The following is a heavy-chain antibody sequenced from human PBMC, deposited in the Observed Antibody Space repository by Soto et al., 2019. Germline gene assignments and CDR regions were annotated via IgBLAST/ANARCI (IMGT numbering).Heavy chain of an antibody. V-gene: IGHV3-74*01. D-gene: IGHD6-19*01. CDR2: INGDGSIT. Sequence: GGSLRLSCAASGFVFSSNWVHWVRQAPGKGLVWVSRINGDGSITSYADSVKGRFTISRDNAKNTLYLQMNSLRAEDTAVYYCEIVVAGTHQWGQGTLVTVSS. CDR1: GFVFSSNW. CDR3: EIVVAGTHQ. J-gene: IGHJ4*02.